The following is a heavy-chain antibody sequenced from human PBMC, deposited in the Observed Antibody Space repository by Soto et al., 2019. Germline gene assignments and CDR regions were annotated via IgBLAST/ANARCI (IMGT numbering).Heavy chain of an antibody. CDR1: GGSMNSYY. CDR3: ARGGWSIDY. Sequence: PSETLSLTCSVSGGSMNSYYWSWVRQPPGKGLEYIGYAYYSGSTYYNSSLESRVTISVDTTKNQFSLKLTSVTAADTAVYYCARGGWSIDYWGQGTLV. J-gene: IGHJ4*02. CDR2: AYYSGST. V-gene: IGHV4-59*01. D-gene: IGHD6-19*01.